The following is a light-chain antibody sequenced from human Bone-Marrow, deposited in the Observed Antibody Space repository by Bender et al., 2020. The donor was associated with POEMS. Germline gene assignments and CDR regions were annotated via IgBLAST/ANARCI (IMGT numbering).Light chain of an antibody. V-gene: IGLV2-23*01. CDR1: SSDVGSYNL. CDR3: CSYAGTFNYV. Sequence: QSALTQPASLSGSPGQSITTSCTGTSSDVGSYNLVSWYQQHPGKAPKFIIYEDTKRPSGVSNRFSGSKSGNTASLTISGLQAEDEADYYCCSYAGTFNYVFGTGTKVTVL. CDR2: EDT. J-gene: IGLJ1*01.